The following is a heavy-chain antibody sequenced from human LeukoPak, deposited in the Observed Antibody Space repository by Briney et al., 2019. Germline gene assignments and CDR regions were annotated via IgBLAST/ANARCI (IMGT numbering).Heavy chain of an antibody. CDR1: GGSFSGYY. Sequence: SETLSLTCAVYGGSFSGYYWSWIRQPPGKGLEWIGEINHGGSTNYNPSLKSRVTISVDTSKNQFSLKLSSVTAADTSMYFCARGSNYYESGKGWFDPWGQGTLVTVSS. CDR2: INHGGST. V-gene: IGHV4-34*01. CDR3: ARGSNYYESGKGWFDP. J-gene: IGHJ5*02. D-gene: IGHD3-10*01.